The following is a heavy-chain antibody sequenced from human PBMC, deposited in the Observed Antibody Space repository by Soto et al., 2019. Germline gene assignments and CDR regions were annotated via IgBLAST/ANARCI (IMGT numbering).Heavy chain of an antibody. CDR1: GFTFRTYG. Sequence: QVQLVESGGGVVQAGRSLRLSCAASGFTFRTYGMHWVRQAPGKGPEWVALIWNDRSDQSYAASVQGRFTISRDNSNNRLFLQMNSLRDEDTAVYYCAREIWQKYCYGRSFSNLDYWGQGTLVTVSS. CDR3: AREIWQKYCYGRSFSNLDY. CDR2: IWNDRSDQ. D-gene: IGHD2-15*01. V-gene: IGHV3-33*01. J-gene: IGHJ4*02.